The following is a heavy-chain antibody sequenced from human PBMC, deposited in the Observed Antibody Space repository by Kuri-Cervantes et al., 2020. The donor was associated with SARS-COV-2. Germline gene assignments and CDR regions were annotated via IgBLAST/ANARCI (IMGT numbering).Heavy chain of an antibody. CDR1: GGSISSSTYY. D-gene: IGHD2-15*01. CDR3: ARHGPRGCSGGSCYSINWFDP. CDR2: VYYGVST. V-gene: IGHV4-39*01. Sequence: SETLSLTCTVSGGSISSSTYYWGWIRQPPGKGLEWIGGVYYGVSTYYNPSLKSRVTISVDTSKNQFSLKVTSVTAADTAVYYCARHGPRGCSGGSCYSINWFDPWGQGTLVTVSS. J-gene: IGHJ5*02.